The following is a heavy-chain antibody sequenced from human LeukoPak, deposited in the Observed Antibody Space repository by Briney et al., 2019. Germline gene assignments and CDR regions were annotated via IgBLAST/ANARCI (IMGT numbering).Heavy chain of an antibody. D-gene: IGHD3-10*01. V-gene: IGHV3-21*01. CDR1: GFTFSSYS. CDR3: ASPVRYYGSGSYYYYGMDV. J-gene: IGHJ6*02. CDR2: ISSSSSYI. Sequence: GGSLRLSCAASGFTFSSYSMNWVRQAPGKGLEWVSSISSSSSYIYYADSVKGRFTISRDNAKNSLYLQMNSLRAEDTAVYYCASPVRYYGSGSYYYYGMDVWGQGTTVTVSS.